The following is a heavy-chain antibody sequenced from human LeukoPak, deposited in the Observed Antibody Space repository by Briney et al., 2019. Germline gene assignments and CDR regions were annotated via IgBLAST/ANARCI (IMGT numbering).Heavy chain of an antibody. CDR3: AKSPYDSSGRDAFDI. CDR1: GFTFSSYG. V-gene: IGHV3-30*18. CDR2: ISYDGSNK. J-gene: IGHJ3*02. D-gene: IGHD3-22*01. Sequence: GGSLRLSCAASGFTFSSYGMHWVRQAPGKGLEWVAVISYDGSNKYYADSVKGPFTISRDNSKNTMYLQMNSLRAEDTAVYYCAKSPYDSSGRDAFDIWGQGTMVTVSS.